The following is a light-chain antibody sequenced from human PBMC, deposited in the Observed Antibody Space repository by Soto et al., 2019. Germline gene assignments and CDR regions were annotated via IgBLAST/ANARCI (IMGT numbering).Light chain of an antibody. CDR1: QSLLHSNGYNY. J-gene: IGKJ5*01. CDR3: IQALHTPIT. Sequence: DVVMTQSPLSLPVTPGEPASISCRSSQSLLHSNGYNYLDWYLQKPGHSPQLLIYLGSNRASGVPGRFSGSGSGTDFTLKSSRVEAEDVVVYYCIQALHTPITFCPGTRLEIK. V-gene: IGKV2-28*01. CDR2: LGS.